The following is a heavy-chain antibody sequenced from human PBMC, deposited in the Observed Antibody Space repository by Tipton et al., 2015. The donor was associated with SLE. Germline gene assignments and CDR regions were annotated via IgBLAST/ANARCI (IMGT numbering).Heavy chain of an antibody. D-gene: IGHD2-2*01. CDR3: TYHDAFDI. J-gene: IGHJ3*02. CDR1: GFNFYNYA. Sequence: SLILSCAASGFNFYNYAMIWVRQAPGKGLEWVSAVSSSGDKTYYADSVKGRFTISRDESKNTMYLQMYSLRAEDTAVYYCTYHDAFDIWGQGTMVTVSS. CDR2: VSSSGDKT. V-gene: IGHV3-23*01.